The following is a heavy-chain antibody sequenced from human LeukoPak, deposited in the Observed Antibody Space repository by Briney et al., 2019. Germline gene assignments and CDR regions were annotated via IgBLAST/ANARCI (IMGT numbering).Heavy chain of an antibody. Sequence: PGGSLRLSCAASGFTFSSYSMSWVRQAPGKGLEWVSAISGSGGSTYYADSVKGRFTISRDNSKNTLYLQMNSLRAEDTAVYYCAKFQAGVVVAATFDYWGQGTLVTVSS. D-gene: IGHD2-15*01. V-gene: IGHV3-23*01. CDR1: GFTFSSYS. CDR2: ISGSGGST. CDR3: AKFQAGVVVAATFDY. J-gene: IGHJ4*02.